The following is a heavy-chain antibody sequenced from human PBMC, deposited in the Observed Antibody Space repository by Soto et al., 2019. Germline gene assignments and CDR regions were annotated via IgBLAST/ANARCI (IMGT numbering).Heavy chain of an antibody. D-gene: IGHD1-26*01. CDR2: INPNSGGT. J-gene: IGHJ4*02. CDR3: ARGAGYSGSYSDYFDY. Sequence: ASVKVSCKASGYTFTGYYMHWVRQAPGQGLEWMGRINPNSGGTNYAQKFQGWVTMTRDTSISTAYMELSRLRSDDTAVYYCARGAGYSGSYSDYFDYWGQGTLVTVSS. CDR1: GYTFTGYY. V-gene: IGHV1-2*04.